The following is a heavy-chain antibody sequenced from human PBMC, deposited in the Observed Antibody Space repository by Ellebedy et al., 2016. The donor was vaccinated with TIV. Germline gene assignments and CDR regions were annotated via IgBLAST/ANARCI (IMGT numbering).Heavy chain of an antibody. CDR1: GFTFSSHW. CDR3: AKDIPSTRGITGTSDAFDI. Sequence: PGGSLRLSCTASGFTFSSHWMHWVRQAPGKGLEWVSAISGSGGYTYYADSVKGRSTISRDNSKDTLYLRMNSLRAEDTAVYYCAKDIPSTRGITGTSDAFDIWGQGTMVTVSS. CDR2: ISGSGGYT. V-gene: IGHV3-23*01. D-gene: IGHD1-20*01. J-gene: IGHJ3*02.